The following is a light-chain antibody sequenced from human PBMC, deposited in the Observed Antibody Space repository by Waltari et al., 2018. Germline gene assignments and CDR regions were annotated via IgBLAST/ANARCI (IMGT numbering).Light chain of an antibody. V-gene: IGLV2-14*01. J-gene: IGLJ2*01. Sequence: QSALTQPASVSGSPGQSITISCTGTSSAVGGYNYAPWYQQSPGKAPKLIIYEVSNRPSGVSRRFSGSKSGNTASLTISGLQAEDEADYYCSSYTTTSVLFGGGTKLTVL. CDR3: SSYTTTSVL. CDR1: SSAVGGYNY. CDR2: EVS.